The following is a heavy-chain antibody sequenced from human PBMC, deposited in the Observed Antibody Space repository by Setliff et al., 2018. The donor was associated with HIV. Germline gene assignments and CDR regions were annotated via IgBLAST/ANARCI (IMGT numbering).Heavy chain of an antibody. V-gene: IGHV5-10-1*01. CDR1: GYTFANYW. CDR3: ARLLRRPHDFFYMVV. J-gene: IGHJ6*03. CDR2: LDPRDSYT. D-gene: IGHD2-15*01. Sequence: GESLKISCKGSGYTFANYWISWVRQMPGKGLEWMGRLDPRDSYTDYSPSFQGHVTISGDKSSSTAYLQWSSLRASDTATYYCARLLRRPHDFFYMVVWGKGTTVTVSS.